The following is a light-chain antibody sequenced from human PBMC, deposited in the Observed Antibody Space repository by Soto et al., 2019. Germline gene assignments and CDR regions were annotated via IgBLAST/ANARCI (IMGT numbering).Light chain of an antibody. V-gene: IGLV2-14*01. Sequence: QSVLTQPDSVSGSPGQSITISCAGTSSDVGGYTYVSWYQQHPGKAPKLMIYDVSNRPSGVSNRFSGSKSGNTASLTISGLQAEDEADYYCTSYTSSSTPYVFGGGTKVTVL. CDR1: SSDVGGYTY. CDR3: TSYTSSSTPYV. J-gene: IGLJ1*01. CDR2: DVS.